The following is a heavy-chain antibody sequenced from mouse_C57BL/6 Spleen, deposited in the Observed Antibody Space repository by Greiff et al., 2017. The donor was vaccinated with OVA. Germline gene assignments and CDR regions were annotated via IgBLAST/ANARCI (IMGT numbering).Heavy chain of an antibody. V-gene: IGHV1-82*01. CDR3: ATRYFDV. J-gene: IGHJ1*03. CDR2: IYPGDGDT. CDR1: GYAFSSSW. Sequence: QVQLQQSGPELVKPGASVKISCKASGYAFSSSWRNWVKQRPGRGLEWIGRIYPGDGDTNYNGKFKGKATRTADKSSSTAYMQLSSLTSEDSAVYFCATRYFDVWGTGTTVTVSS.